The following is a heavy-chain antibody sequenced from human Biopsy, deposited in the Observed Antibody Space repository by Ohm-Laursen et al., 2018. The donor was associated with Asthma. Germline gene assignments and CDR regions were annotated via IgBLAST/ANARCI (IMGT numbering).Heavy chain of an antibody. CDR2: ISYTGNT. Sequence: GTLSLTCTVSGGSMSSSSYSWGWIRQPPGKGLEWIGSISYTGNTDIPSLRSRVTLSVDTSKNSFSLKLTSVTAADTAVFYCARHWNWGSFFDYWGQGMLVTVSS. D-gene: IGHD7-27*01. J-gene: IGHJ4*02. CDR1: GGSMSSSSYS. CDR3: ARHWNWGSFFDY. V-gene: IGHV4-39*01.